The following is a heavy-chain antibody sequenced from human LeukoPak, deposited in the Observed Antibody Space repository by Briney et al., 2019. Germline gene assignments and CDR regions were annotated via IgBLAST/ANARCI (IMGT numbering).Heavy chain of an antibody. J-gene: IGHJ4*02. V-gene: IGHV1-3*01. D-gene: IGHD1-26*01. CDR1: GYTFTSYA. Sequence: EASVKVSCKASGYTFTSYAMHWVRQAPGQRLEWMGWINAGNGNTKYSQKFQGRVTITRDTSASTAYMELSSLRSEDTAVYYCARMKKELGATTGYFDYWGQGTLVTVSS. CDR2: INAGNGNT. CDR3: ARMKKELGATTGYFDY.